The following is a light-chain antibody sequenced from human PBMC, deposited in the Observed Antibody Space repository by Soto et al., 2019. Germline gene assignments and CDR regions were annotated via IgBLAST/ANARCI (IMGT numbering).Light chain of an antibody. J-gene: IGKJ2*01. CDR1: EGIASY. Sequence: IQLAQSPSSLSASIGDRVTITCRASEGIASYFAWYQQKPGNAPKLLIYAASTMHSGVPSRFSGSGSGTDFTLTISSLQAEDFVTYYCQQLNVNLLFGQGTKLEIK. CDR3: QQLNVNLL. V-gene: IGKV1-9*01. CDR2: AAS.